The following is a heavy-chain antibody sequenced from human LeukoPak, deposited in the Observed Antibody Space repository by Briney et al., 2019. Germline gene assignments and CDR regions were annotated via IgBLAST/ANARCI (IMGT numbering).Heavy chain of an antibody. V-gene: IGHV1-8*01. D-gene: IGHD6-19*01. Sequence: ASVKVSCKASGYTFTSYVINWVRQATGQGLEWMGWMNPNSGNTGYAQKFQGRVTMTRNTSISTAYMELSSLRSEDTAVYYCARNGWLGYYYYGMDVWGQGTTVTVSS. CDR1: GYTFTSYV. J-gene: IGHJ6*02. CDR3: ARNGWLGYYYYGMDV. CDR2: MNPNSGNT.